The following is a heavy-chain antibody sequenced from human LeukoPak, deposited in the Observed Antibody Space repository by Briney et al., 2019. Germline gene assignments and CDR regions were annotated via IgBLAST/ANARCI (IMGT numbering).Heavy chain of an antibody. V-gene: IGHV6-1*01. CDR1: GDSVSSNSAG. CDR3: ARSLAVEKGYFDY. J-gene: IGHJ4*02. Sequence: SQTLSLTCAISGDSVSSNSAGWHWLRQSPSRGLEWLGRTYYRSKWYHDYALSEKSRITINPDTSKNQFSLQLNSVTPEDTAVYYCARSLAVEKGYFDYWGQGTLVTVSS. CDR2: TYYRSKWYH. D-gene: IGHD6-19*01.